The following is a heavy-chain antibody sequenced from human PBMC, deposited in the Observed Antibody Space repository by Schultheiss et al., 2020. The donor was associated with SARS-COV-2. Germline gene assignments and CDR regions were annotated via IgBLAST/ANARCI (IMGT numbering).Heavy chain of an antibody. CDR1: GFTFSSYG. J-gene: IGHJ4*02. CDR2: ISYDGSNK. D-gene: IGHD3-3*01. Sequence: GGSLRLSCAASGFTFSSYGMHWVRQAPGKGLEWVAVISYDGSNKYYADSVKGRFTISRDNSKNTLYLQMSSLRAEDTAVYYCTTDLTLRFLDWIEDWGQGTLVTVSS. CDR3: TTDLTLRFLDWIED. V-gene: IGHV3-30*03.